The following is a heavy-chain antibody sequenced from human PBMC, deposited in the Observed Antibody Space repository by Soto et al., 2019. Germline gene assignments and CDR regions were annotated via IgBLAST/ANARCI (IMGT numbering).Heavy chain of an antibody. Sequence: PGESLKISCKGLGYRFTSYWIGWVRQMPGKGLEWMGIIYPSDSDTRYSPSFQGQVTISADKSISTAYLQWSSLKASDTAMYYCARHAATGPSYYYYFGMDVWGQGTTVTVS. J-gene: IGHJ6*02. CDR1: GYRFTSYW. V-gene: IGHV5-51*01. D-gene: IGHD2-15*01. CDR3: ARHAATGPSYYYYFGMDV. CDR2: IYPSDSDT.